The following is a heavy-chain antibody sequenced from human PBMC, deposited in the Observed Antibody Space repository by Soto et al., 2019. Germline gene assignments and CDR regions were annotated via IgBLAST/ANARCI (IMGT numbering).Heavy chain of an antibody. CDR1: GGSISSGGYS. CDR3: ARGLRFATARSYDMGV. CDR2: IFHSGST. Sequence: QLQLQESGSGLVKPSQTLSLTCAVSGGSISSGGYSWSWIRQPPGKGLEWIGYIFHSGSTYYNPSLKSRVTVAVDRCMNQFSLKLSSVTAADTAVYYCARGLRFATARSYDMGVWGQVPTVTV. V-gene: IGHV4-30-2*01. D-gene: IGHD3-10*01. J-gene: IGHJ6*02.